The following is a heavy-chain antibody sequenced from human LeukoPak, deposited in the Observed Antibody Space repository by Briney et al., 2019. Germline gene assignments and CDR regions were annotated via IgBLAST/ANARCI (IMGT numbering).Heavy chain of an antibody. J-gene: IGHJ5*02. Sequence: SETLSLICTVSGGSISSGSYYWSWIRQPAGKGLEWIGRIYTSGSTNYNPSLKSRVTISVDTSKNQFSLKLSSVTAADTAVYYCARDHRYCSSTSCFRRGYNWFDPWGQGTLVTVSS. CDR2: IYTSGST. V-gene: IGHV4-61*02. CDR1: GGSISSGSYY. CDR3: ARDHRYCSSTSCFRRGYNWFDP. D-gene: IGHD2-2*01.